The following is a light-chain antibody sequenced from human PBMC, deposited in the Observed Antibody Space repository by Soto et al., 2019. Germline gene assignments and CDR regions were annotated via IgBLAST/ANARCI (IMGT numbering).Light chain of an antibody. Sequence: QSALTQPASVSGSPGQSITISCTGTSSYVGTYNLVSWYLQHPGKAPKLMIYEVSKRPSGVSNRFSGSKSGNTASLTISGLQAEDEADYYCCSYAGSGTFEWVFGGGTKLTVL. CDR1: SSYVGTYNL. CDR3: CSYAGSGTFEWV. J-gene: IGLJ3*02. CDR2: EVS. V-gene: IGLV2-23*02.